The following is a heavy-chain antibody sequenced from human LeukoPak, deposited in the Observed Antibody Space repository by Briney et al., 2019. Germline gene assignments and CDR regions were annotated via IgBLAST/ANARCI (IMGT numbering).Heavy chain of an antibody. CDR3: TRETSSRYFDY. V-gene: IGHV1-8*01. Sequence: ASVKVSCKASGYTLTSYDINWVRQATGQGLEWMGWMNPNSGRTGYAQNFQGRISITRNTSISTAYMELSSLRSEDTAVYYCTRETSSRYFDYWGQGTLVTVSS. J-gene: IGHJ4*02. CDR1: GYTLTSYD. CDR2: MNPNSGRT.